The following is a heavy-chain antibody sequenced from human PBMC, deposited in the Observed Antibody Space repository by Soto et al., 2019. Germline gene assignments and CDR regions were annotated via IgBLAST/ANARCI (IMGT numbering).Heavy chain of an antibody. Sequence: SETLSLTCTVSGGSISSYYWSWIRQPPGKGLEWIGYIYYSGSTNYNPSLKSRVNISVDTSKNQFSLKLSSVTAADTAVYYCATQLAAAVTPFDYSGQGTLVNVPS. D-gene: IGHD6-13*01. CDR1: GGSISSYY. CDR2: IYYSGST. V-gene: IGHV4-59*08. J-gene: IGHJ4*02. CDR3: ATQLAAAVTPFDY.